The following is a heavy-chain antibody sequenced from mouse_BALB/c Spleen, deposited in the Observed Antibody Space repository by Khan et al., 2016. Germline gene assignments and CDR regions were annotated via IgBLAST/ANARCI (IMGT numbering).Heavy chain of an antibody. J-gene: IGHJ4*01. Sequence: EVQLQESGPGLVKPSQSLSLTCTVTGYSITSDYAWNWIRQFPGNKLEWMGYITYSGSTSSNPSLKSRFSITRDTSKNQFFLQSNSVTTEDIATYYCARGGSSYEGAMDYWGQGTSVTVSS. D-gene: IGHD1-1*01. CDR3: ARGGSSYEGAMDY. CDR1: GYSITSDYA. V-gene: IGHV3-2*02. CDR2: ITYSGST.